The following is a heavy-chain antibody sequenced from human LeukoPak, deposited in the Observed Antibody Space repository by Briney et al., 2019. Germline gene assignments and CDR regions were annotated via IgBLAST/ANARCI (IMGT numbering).Heavy chain of an antibody. Sequence: SETLSLTCTVSGVSVSNNYWSWIRQPPGKGLEWIGYVYYSGSTNYNPSLKTRVTISVDTSKNQFSLKLSSVTAADTAVYYCARYFCSGTCYYFDYWGQGTLVTVSS. D-gene: IGHD2-2*01. V-gene: IGHV4-59*02. CDR2: VYYSGST. J-gene: IGHJ4*02. CDR3: ARYFCSGTCYYFDY. CDR1: GVSVSNNY.